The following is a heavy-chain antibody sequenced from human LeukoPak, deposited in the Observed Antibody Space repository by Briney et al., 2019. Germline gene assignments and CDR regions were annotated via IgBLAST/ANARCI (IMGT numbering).Heavy chain of an antibody. Sequence: GGSLRLSCAASGFTFDDYAMHWVRQAPGKGLEWVSFISWDGGSTYYADSVKGRFTISRDNSKNSLYLQMNSLRAEDTALYYCAKDIASESRTMDVWGKGTTVTVSS. CDR2: ISWDGGST. CDR1: GFTFDDYA. J-gene: IGHJ6*03. V-gene: IGHV3-43D*03. CDR3: AKDIASESRTMDV. D-gene: IGHD3-10*01.